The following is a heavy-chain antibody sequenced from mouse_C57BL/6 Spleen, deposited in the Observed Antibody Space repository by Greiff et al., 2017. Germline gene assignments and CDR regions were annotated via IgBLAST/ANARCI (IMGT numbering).Heavy chain of an antibody. CDR3: ARGDSNYGGFAY. Sequence: EVQLVESGGGLVKPGGSLKLSCAASGFTFSSYTMSWVRQTPEKRLEWVATISGGGGNTYYPDSVKGRFAISRDNAKNTLYLQMSSLRSEDTALYYCARGDSNYGGFAYWGQGTLVTVSA. J-gene: IGHJ3*01. V-gene: IGHV5-9*01. CDR1: GFTFSSYT. D-gene: IGHD2-5*01. CDR2: ISGGGGNT.